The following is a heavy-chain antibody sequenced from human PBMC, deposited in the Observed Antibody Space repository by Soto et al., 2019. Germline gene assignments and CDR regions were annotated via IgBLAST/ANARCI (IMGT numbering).Heavy chain of an antibody. CDR1: GFTFSSYG. Sequence: QVQLVESGGGVVQPGRSLRLSCAASGFTFSSYGMHWVRQAPGKGLEWVAVIWYDGSNKYYADSVKGRFTIFRDNSKNTVYLQMNSLRDEDTAVYYCARNIGTPPRHFGYWGQGTLVTVSS. CDR2: IWYDGSNK. V-gene: IGHV3-33*01. D-gene: IGHD6-13*01. J-gene: IGHJ4*02. CDR3: ARNIGTPPRHFGY.